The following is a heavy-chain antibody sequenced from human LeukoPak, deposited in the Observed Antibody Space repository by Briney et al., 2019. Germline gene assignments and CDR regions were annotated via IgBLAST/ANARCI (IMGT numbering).Heavy chain of an antibody. CDR2: IYFSGTT. CDR1: GGSIISYC. Sequence: SETLSPTCTVAGGSIISYCWGWIRQHPGKGLGWVGSIYFSGTTNYHPSLKRRVTISVGTSKNQFSLKLSSVTAADTAVYYCARIAVAGTYTPDYWGQGTLVTVSS. D-gene: IGHD6-19*01. V-gene: IGHV4-59*01. J-gene: IGHJ4*02. CDR3: ARIAVAGTYTPDY.